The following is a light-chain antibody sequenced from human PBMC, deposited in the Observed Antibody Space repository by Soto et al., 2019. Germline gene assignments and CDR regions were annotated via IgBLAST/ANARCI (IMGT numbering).Light chain of an antibody. CDR2: AAS. CDR1: QGIRND. Sequence: IQMTHSPSSLSASLGDIVTITFRASQGIRNDLGWYQQKPGKAPKLLIYAASSLQSGVPSRFSGSGSGTDFTLTISSLQPEDFATYYCLQDYNYPWTFGQGTKVDIK. V-gene: IGKV1-6*01. J-gene: IGKJ1*01. CDR3: LQDYNYPWT.